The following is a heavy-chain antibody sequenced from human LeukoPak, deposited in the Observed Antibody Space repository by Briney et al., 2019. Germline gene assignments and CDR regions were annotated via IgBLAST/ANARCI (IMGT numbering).Heavy chain of an antibody. CDR3: ARDRRPHNWNPSVAFDI. CDR1: GGTFSSHG. Sequence: GASVKVSCKASGGTFSSHGISWVRQAPGQGLEWMGGIIPGFGTANYAQKFQSRVTITTDESTTTAYMELSSLRSEDTAVYYCARDRRPHNWNPSVAFDIWGQGTMVTVSS. D-gene: IGHD1-1*01. CDR2: IIPGFGTA. J-gene: IGHJ3*02. V-gene: IGHV1-69*05.